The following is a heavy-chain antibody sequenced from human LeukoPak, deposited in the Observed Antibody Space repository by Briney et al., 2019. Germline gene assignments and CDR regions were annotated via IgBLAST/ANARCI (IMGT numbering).Heavy chain of an antibody. J-gene: IGHJ4*02. CDR1: GGSFSGYY. D-gene: IGHD3-22*01. CDR2: INHSGST. Sequence: LETLSLTCAVYGGSFSGYYWSWIRQPPGKGLEWIGEINHSGSTNYNPSLKSRVTISVDKSKNQFSLKLSSVTAADTAVYYCARHGSSGYDYWGQGTLVTVSS. CDR3: ARHGSSGYDY. V-gene: IGHV4-34*01.